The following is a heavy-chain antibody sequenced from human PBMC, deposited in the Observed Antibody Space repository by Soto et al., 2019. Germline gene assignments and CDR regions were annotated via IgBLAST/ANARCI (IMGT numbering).Heavy chain of an antibody. CDR2: IYWDDDK. CDR1: GFSLSTSGVG. J-gene: IGHJ5*02. D-gene: IGHD2-15*01. V-gene: IGHV2-5*02. Sequence: SGPTLVKPTPTLTLTCTFSGFSLSTSGVGVGWIRQPPGKALEWLALIYWDDDKRYSPSLKSRLTITKDTSKNQVVLTMTKLDPLDTATYYCAHSVVATIALDCSDGSCYSWGTDWFDPWGQGTLVTVSS. CDR3: AHSVVATIALDCSDGSCYSWGTDWFDP.